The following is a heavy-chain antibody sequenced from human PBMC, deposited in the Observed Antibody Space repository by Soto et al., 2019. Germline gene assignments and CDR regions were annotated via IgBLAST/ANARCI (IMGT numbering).Heavy chain of an antibody. J-gene: IGHJ6*02. CDR2: IMPVFRTP. Sequence: QVQLDQSGAEVKKPGSSVKLSYKASGGTFSNSAISWVRQAPGQGLEWMGGIMPVFRTPDYAQKFQGRVTITADESTTTAYMELSGLKPDDTAVYYCARDKARLQLGGNYYYILDVWGQGTTVTVSS. V-gene: IGHV1-69*12. CDR3: ARDKARLQLGGNYYYILDV. D-gene: IGHD2-15*01. CDR1: GGTFSNSA.